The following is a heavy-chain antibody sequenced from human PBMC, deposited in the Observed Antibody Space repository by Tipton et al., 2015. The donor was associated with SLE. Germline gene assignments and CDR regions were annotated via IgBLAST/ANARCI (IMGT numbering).Heavy chain of an antibody. V-gene: IGHV3-11*06. CDR1: GFTFSSYA. CDR2: ISSSSSYT. Sequence: GSLRLSCAASGFTFSSYAMSWIRQAPGKGLEWVSYISSSSSYTNYADSVKGRFTISRDNAKNSLYLQMNSLRAEDTAVYYCARDLDYDDAFDIWGQGTMVTVSS. J-gene: IGHJ3*02. CDR3: ARDLDYDDAFDI. D-gene: IGHD3/OR15-3a*01.